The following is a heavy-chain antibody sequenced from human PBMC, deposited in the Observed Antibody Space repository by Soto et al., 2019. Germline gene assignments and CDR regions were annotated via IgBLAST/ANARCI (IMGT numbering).Heavy chain of an antibody. D-gene: IGHD3-10*01. Sequence: GPEVKKPGASVRVSCMTSGYAFTSYGVNWVRQVPGQGLEWMGWIAPHSGRTTYLPKFQGRVTITADPPTNTAYMELTSLSSDDTGIYFCARAATGSYHSAYWGQGTVVTVSA. CDR2: IAPHSGRT. CDR1: GYAFTSYG. V-gene: IGHV1-18*04. J-gene: IGHJ4*02. CDR3: ARAATGSYHSAY.